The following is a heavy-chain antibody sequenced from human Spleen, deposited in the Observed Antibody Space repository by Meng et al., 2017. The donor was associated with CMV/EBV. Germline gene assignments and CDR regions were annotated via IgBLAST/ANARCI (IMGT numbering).Heavy chain of an antibody. CDR1: GGSISSYS. Sequence: QVHLQDPGPGLVKPSETLSLTCTVSGGSISSYSWSWIRQPAGKGLEWIGRIYTSGSTNYNPSLKSRVTMSVDTSKNQFSLKLSSVTAADTAVYYCARGGLRYSSSWPFDYWGQGTLVTVSS. D-gene: IGHD6-13*01. V-gene: IGHV4-4*07. CDR3: ARGGLRYSSSWPFDY. J-gene: IGHJ4*02. CDR2: IYTSGST.